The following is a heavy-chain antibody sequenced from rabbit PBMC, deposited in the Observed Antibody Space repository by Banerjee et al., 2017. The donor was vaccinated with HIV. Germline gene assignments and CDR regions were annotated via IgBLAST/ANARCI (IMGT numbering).Heavy chain of an antibody. V-gene: IGHV1S47*01. Sequence: ASWVNGRFTISRDNTQNTVSLQMTSLTVADTATYFCVRGASASGYYSLWGPGTLVTVS. D-gene: IGHD1-1*01. J-gene: IGHJ4*01. CDR3: VRGASASGYYSL.